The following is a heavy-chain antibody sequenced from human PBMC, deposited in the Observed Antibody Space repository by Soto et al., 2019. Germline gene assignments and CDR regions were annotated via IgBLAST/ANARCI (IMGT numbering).Heavy chain of an antibody. Sequence: PSETLSLTCTVSGGSISSGGYYWSWIRQHPGKGLEWIGYIYYSGSTYYNPSLKSRVTISVDTSKNQFSLKLSSVTAADTAVYYCARGLYDFWSGYPRTYFDYWGQGTLVTVSS. CDR3: ARGLYDFWSGYPRTYFDY. V-gene: IGHV4-31*03. J-gene: IGHJ4*02. CDR2: IYYSGST. CDR1: GGSISSGGYY. D-gene: IGHD3-3*01.